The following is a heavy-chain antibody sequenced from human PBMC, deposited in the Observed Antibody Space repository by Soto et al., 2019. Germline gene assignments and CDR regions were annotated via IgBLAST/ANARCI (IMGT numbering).Heavy chain of an antibody. D-gene: IGHD2-15*01. CDR3: ARRVAATGIQRKKHDYYHGMDV. Sequence: GASVKVSCKASGGTFSSYAISWVRQAPGQGLEWMGGIIPIFGTANYAQKFQGRVTITADKSTSTAYMELSSLRSEDTAVYYCARRVAATGIQRKKHDYYHGMDVWGQGTTVTVSS. V-gene: IGHV1-69*06. CDR2: IIPIFGTA. J-gene: IGHJ6*02. CDR1: GGTFSSYA.